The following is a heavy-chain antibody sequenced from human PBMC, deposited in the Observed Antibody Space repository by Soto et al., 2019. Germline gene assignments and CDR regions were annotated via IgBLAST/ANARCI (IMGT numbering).Heavy chain of an antibody. D-gene: IGHD5-18*01. CDR3: AKEVRRRLWPGLRWGFDD. V-gene: IGHV3-30*18. CDR1: GSNFRSYF. Sequence: PGGSHSLSCAASGSNFRSYFIHWVRQVTSKGLEWVAVISYDGSNKYYADSVKGRFTISRDNSKDTLYLQMNSLRAEDTAVYYCAKEVRRRLWPGLRWGFDDGGEGTLVTV. CDR2: ISYDGSNK. J-gene: IGHJ4*02.